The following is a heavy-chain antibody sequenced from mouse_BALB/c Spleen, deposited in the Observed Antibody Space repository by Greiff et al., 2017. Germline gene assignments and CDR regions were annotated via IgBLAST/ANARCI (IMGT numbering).Heavy chain of an antibody. J-gene: IGHJ3*01. CDR2: INPSNGGT. D-gene: IGHD2-14*01. Sequence: QVQLQQSGAELVKPGASVKLSCKASGYTFTSYYMYWVKQRPGQGLEWIGEINPSNGGTNFNEKFKSKATLTVDKSSSTAYMQLSSLTSEDSAVYYCTAYGYDDAWFAYWGQGTLVTVSA. CDR3: TAYGYDDAWFAY. CDR1: GYTFTSYY. V-gene: IGHV1S81*02.